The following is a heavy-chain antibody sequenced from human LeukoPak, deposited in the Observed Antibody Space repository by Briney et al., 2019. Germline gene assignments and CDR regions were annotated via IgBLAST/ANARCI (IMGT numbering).Heavy chain of an antibody. J-gene: IGHJ4*02. CDR2: ISSSSSYI. CDR1: GFTFSSYS. D-gene: IGHD6-6*01. V-gene: IGHV3-21*01. Sequence: PGGSLRLSCAASGFTFSSYSMNWVRQAPGKGLEWVSSISSSSSYIYYADSVKGRFTISRDNAKNSLYLQMNSLRAEDTAVYYCARDLGPIAARPSDYWGQGTLVTVPS. CDR3: ARDLGPIAARPSDY.